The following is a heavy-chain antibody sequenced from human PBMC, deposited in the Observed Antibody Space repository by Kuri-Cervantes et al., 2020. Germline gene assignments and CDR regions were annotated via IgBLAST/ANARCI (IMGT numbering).Heavy chain of an antibody. CDR3: ARMEIGMFDY. Sequence: GGSLRLSCAASGFTVSSNYMSWVRQAPGKGLEWVAVISYDGSNKYYADSVKGRFTISRDNSKNTLYLQMNSLRAEDTAVYYCARMEIGMFDYWGQGTLVTVSS. V-gene: IGHV3-30*03. CDR1: GFTVSSNY. CDR2: ISYDGSNK. J-gene: IGHJ4*02. D-gene: IGHD2-21*01.